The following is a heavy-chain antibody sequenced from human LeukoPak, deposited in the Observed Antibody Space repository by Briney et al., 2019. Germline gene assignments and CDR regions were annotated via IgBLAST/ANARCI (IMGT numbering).Heavy chain of an antibody. D-gene: IGHD5-18*01. CDR3: ASGGYSYVHTAYYFDY. CDR1: GGTFSSYA. CDR2: IIPIFDTA. J-gene: IGHJ4*02. Sequence: ASVNLSCKASGGTFSSYAISWVRQAPGQGLEWMGGIIPIFDTANYAQKFQRRVTIIADESTSTAYMELSSLRSEDTAVYYRASGGYSYVHTAYYFDYWGQGTLVTVSS. V-gene: IGHV1-69*13.